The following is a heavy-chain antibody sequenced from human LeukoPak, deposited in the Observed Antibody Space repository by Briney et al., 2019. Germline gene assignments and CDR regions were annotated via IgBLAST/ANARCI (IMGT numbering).Heavy chain of an antibody. CDR3: ANFDY. Sequence: PGGSLRLSCAASGFTFSTYGMHWVRQAPGKGLEWVAVISYDGGNKYYADSVKGRFTISRDNSKNTLYLQMNGLRAEDTAVYYCANFDYWGQGTLVTVSS. J-gene: IGHJ4*02. V-gene: IGHV3-33*06. CDR1: GFTFSTYG. CDR2: ISYDGGNK.